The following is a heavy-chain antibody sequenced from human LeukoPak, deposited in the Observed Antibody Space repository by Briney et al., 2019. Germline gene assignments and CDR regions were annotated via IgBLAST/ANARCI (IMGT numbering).Heavy chain of an antibody. Sequence: NASETLSLTCTVSGGSISSGDDYWSWIRQPPGKGLEWIGYIYYSGSTYYNPSLKSRVTISVDTSKNQFSLKLSSVTAADTAVYYCARVGVAAASWGQGTLVTVSS. CDR1: GGSISSGDDY. V-gene: IGHV4-30-4*08. CDR2: IYYSGST. CDR3: ARVGVAAAS. D-gene: IGHD6-13*01. J-gene: IGHJ5*02.